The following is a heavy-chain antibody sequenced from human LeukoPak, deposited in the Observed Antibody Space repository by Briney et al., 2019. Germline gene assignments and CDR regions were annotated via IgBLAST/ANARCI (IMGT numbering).Heavy chain of an antibody. D-gene: IGHD6-13*01. J-gene: IGHJ5*02. CDR3: ARVPYSSSPA. CDR2: IYYSGST. CDR1: GGSLNNYY. Sequence: PSETLSLTCTVSGGSLNNYYWGWIRQPPGKGLEWIGYIYYSGSTTYNPSLKSRVTISVDTSKNQFSLKLSSVTAADTAVYYCARVPYSSSPAWGRGTLVTVSS. V-gene: IGHV4-59*01.